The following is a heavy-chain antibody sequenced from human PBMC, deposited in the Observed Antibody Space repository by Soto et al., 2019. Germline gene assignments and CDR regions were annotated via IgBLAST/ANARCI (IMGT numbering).Heavy chain of an antibody. Sequence: SETLSLTCTVSGGSVSSGSYYWSWIRQPPGKGLEWIGYIYYSGSTNYNPSLKSRVTISVDTSKNQFSLKLSSVTAADTAVYYCASSSMVRGLTNWFDPWGQGTPVTVSS. CDR2: IYYSGST. CDR3: ASSSMVRGLTNWFDP. V-gene: IGHV4-61*01. J-gene: IGHJ5*02. CDR1: GGSVSSGSYY. D-gene: IGHD3-10*01.